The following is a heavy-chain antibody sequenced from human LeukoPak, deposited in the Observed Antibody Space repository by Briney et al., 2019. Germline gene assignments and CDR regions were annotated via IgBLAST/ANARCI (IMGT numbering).Heavy chain of an antibody. CDR1: GGSFSGYY. CDR2: IIHSGSTWIIHSGST. CDR3: ARREESGSSWYVYDY. Sequence: SETLSLTCAVYGGSFSGYYWTWIRQPPGEGLEWIGEIIHSGSTWIIHSGSTNYNPSLKSRVTISVDTSKNQSSLKLISVTAADTAIYYCARREESGSSWYVYDYWGQGTLVTVSS. V-gene: IGHV4-34*12. D-gene: IGHD6-13*01. J-gene: IGHJ4*02.